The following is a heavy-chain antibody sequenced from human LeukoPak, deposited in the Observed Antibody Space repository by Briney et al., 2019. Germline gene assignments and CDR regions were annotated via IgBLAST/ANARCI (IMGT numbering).Heavy chain of an antibody. Sequence: NPGGSLRLSCATSGFTFSSYSMNWVRQAPGKGLEWVSSISSSSSYIYYADSVKGRFTISRDNAKNSLYLQMNSLRAEDTAVYYCAREITRGDAFDIWGQGTMVTVSS. CDR1: GFTFSSYS. J-gene: IGHJ3*02. V-gene: IGHV3-21*01. D-gene: IGHD3-3*01. CDR3: AREITRGDAFDI. CDR2: ISSSSSYI.